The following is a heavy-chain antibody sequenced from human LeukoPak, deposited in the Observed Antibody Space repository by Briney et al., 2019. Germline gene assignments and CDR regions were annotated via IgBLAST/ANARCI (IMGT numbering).Heavy chain of an antibody. CDR2: INQDGREQ. J-gene: IGHJ4*02. CDR1: GFTFSDYW. CDR3: TGGALDY. Sequence: QTGGSLRLSCAASGFTFSDYWMSWVRQAPGQGLEWVAKINQDGREQHFVDSVKGRFTISRDNAKRSLFLKMDSLRAEDTAVYYCTGGALDYWGQGALVTVSS. V-gene: IGHV3-7*04.